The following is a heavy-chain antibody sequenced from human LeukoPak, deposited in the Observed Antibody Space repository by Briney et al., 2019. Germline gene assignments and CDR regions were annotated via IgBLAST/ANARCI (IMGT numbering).Heavy chain of an antibody. CDR3: ARDGGSTMVRGDPYYYYGMDV. CDR1: GGSISSYY. V-gene: IGHV4-4*07. J-gene: IGHJ6*02. CDR2: IYTSGST. Sequence: SETLSLTCTASGGSISSYYWSWIRQPAGKGLEWIGRIYTSGSTNYNPSLKSRVTMSVDTSKNQFSLKLSSVTAADTAVYYCARDGGSTMVRGDPYYYYGMDVWGQGTTVTVSS. D-gene: IGHD3-10*01.